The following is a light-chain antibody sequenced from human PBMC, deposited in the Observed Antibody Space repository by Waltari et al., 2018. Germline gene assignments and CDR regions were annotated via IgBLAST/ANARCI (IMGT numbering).Light chain of an antibody. CDR1: QSISIAY. CDR3: QFYGRSPPT. Sequence: VFPQAPGPLSLSARDRATLSCRASQSISIAYLAWYHQKPGQAPTLLIYGASYRATGTPNRFSGSGSGTDFTLTISRLEPEDRAVYFCQFYGRSPPTFGQGTKVEIK. CDR2: GAS. J-gene: IGKJ1*01. V-gene: IGKV3-20*01.